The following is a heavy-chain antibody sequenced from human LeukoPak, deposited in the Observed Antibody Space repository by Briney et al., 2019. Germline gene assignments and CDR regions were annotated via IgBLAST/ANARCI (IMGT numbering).Heavy chain of an antibody. D-gene: IGHD3-16*02. CDR2: INHSGST. J-gene: IGHJ4*02. Sequence: SETLSLTCAVYGGSFSGYYWIWIRQPPGKGLEWIGEINHSGSTNYNPSLKSRVTISVDTSKNQFSLKLSSVTAADTAVYYCARDRTYYVWGSYHLFDYWGQGTLVTVSS. CDR1: GGSFSGYY. CDR3: ARDRTYYVWGSYHLFDY. V-gene: IGHV4-34*01.